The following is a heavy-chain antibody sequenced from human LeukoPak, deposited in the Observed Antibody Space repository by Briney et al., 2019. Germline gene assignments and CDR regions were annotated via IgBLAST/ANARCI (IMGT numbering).Heavy chain of an antibody. CDR3: ASSSSLYYYYYMDV. Sequence: MASETLSLTCTVSGGSISSYYWSWLRQPPGKGLEWIGYIYYSGSTNYNPSLKSRVTISVDTSKNQFSLKLSSVTAADTAVYYCASSSSLYYYYYMDVWGKGTTVTVSS. V-gene: IGHV4-59*01. CDR2: IYYSGST. CDR1: GGSISSYY. J-gene: IGHJ6*03. D-gene: IGHD6-6*01.